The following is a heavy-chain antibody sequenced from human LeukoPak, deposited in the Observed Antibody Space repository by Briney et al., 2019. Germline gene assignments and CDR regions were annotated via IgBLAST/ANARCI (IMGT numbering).Heavy chain of an antibody. CDR3: AKGAGSSGWYPNDY. V-gene: IGHV3-23*01. Sequence: GGSLRLSCAASGFTFSSYAMNWVRQAPGKGLEWVSVISGSGNSTYYADSVKGRFTISRDNSKNTLYLQMNSLRAEDTAVYYCAKGAGSSGWYPNDYWGQGTLVTVSS. D-gene: IGHD6-19*01. J-gene: IGHJ4*02. CDR1: GFTFSSYA. CDR2: ISGSGNST.